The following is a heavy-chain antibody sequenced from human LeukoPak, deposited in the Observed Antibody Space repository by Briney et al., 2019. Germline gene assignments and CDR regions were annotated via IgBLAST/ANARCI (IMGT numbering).Heavy chain of an antibody. V-gene: IGHV3-11*03. CDR2: ISGSSRNI. D-gene: IGHD6-13*01. Sequence: GGSLRLSCAASGFTCSDYSMTWIRQAPGKGLEWVSYISGSSRNINYADSVEGRFTISRDNANNLLYLQMNRLRVEDTAVYYCAGRTSSSWHYWGQGTLVTVSS. CDR1: GFTCSDYS. CDR3: AGRTSSSWHY. J-gene: IGHJ4*02.